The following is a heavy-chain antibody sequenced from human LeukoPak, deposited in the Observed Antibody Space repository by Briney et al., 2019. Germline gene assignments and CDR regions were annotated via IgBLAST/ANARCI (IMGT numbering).Heavy chain of an antibody. D-gene: IGHD3-16*01. V-gene: IGHV4-38-2*02. CDR1: GYSISSGYY. CDR2: IYHSGST. Sequence: PSETLSLTCAVSGYSISSGYYWGWIRQPPGKGLEWIGGIYHSGSTYYNPSLKSRVTISVDTSKNQFSLKLSSVTAADTAVYYCARDYERVYYYYYGMDVWGKGTTVTVSS. J-gene: IGHJ6*04. CDR3: ARDYERVYYYYYGMDV.